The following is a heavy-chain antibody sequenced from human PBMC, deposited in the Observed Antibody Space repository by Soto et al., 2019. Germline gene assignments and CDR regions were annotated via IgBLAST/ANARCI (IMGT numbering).Heavy chain of an antibody. CDR3: AREEYYYGSGAFFDY. Sequence: SVKVSCKASGGTFSIYTISWVRQAPGQGLEWMGRIIPILGIANYAQKFQGRVTITADKSTSTAYMELSSLRSEDTAVYYCAREEYYYGSGAFFDYWGQGTLVTVSS. D-gene: IGHD3-10*01. CDR1: GGTFSIYT. V-gene: IGHV1-69*04. CDR2: IIPILGIA. J-gene: IGHJ4*02.